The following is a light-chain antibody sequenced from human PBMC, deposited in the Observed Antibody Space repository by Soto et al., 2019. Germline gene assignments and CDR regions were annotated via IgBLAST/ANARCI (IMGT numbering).Light chain of an antibody. J-gene: IGKJ1*01. CDR1: QSVNSN. V-gene: IGKV3-15*01. Sequence: EIVMTQSPASLSVSPGERATLSCRASQSVNSNLAWYQQKPSKAPRLLIYGASTGATGVPARFSGSGSGTIFFFTFISLQSEDFAVYYCQQYNNWPRTFGQGTKVDIK. CDR2: GAS. CDR3: QQYNNWPRT.